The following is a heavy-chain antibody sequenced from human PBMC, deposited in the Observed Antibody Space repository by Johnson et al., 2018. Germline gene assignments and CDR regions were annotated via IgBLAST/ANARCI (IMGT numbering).Heavy chain of an antibody. CDR2: IYTSGST. J-gene: IGHJ6*03. V-gene: IGHV4-61*02. CDR3: ARGLGGYDWVASYSYYDMDV. D-gene: IGHD5-12*01. CDR1: GGSISSGTYY. Sequence: QVQLQESGPGLVKPSQTLSLTCTVSGGSISSGTYYWSWIRQPAGKGLAWIGRIYTSGSTHYNPSLKSRVTISVDTSKNQFSLKLTSLTAADPAVYYCARGLGGYDWVASYSYYDMDVWGKGTTVTVSS.